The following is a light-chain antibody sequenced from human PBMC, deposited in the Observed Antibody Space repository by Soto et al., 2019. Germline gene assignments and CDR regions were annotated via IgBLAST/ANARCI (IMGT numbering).Light chain of an antibody. CDR3: QQYNTWPT. CDR1: QSVSSN. Sequence: EIVMTQSPATLSVSPGERATLSCRASQSVSSNLAWYQQKPGQAPRLLLYGASTRATGIPARFSGSGSGTAFTLTIRSLQSEDFAVYYCQQYNTWPTFGGGTKVEIK. CDR2: GAS. V-gene: IGKV3-15*01. J-gene: IGKJ4*01.